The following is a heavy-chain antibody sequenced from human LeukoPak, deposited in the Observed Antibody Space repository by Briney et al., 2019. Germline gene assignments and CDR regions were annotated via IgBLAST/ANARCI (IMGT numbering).Heavy chain of an antibody. CDR1: GYTLTSYG. CDR2: ISTQSGNT. Sequence: GASVKVSCKASGYTLTSYGINWMRQAPGQGLEWMGWISTQSGNTNYAQKVQGRLTLTTDRSTNTAYMELRSLRSDDPAVYYCARGAYGDKWGQGTMVTVSS. J-gene: IGHJ4*02. V-gene: IGHV1-18*01. CDR3: ARGAYGDK. D-gene: IGHD4-17*01.